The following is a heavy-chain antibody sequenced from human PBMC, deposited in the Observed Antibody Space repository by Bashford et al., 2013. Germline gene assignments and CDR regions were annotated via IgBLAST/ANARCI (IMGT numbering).Heavy chain of an antibody. CDR2: IIPIFGTA. V-gene: IGHV1-69*13. J-gene: IGHJ6*02. CDR3: ASPTYYDILYGYYYGMDV. D-gene: IGHD3-9*01. CDR1: GGTFSSYA. Sequence: SVKVSCKASGGTFSSYAISWVRQAPGQGLEWMGGIIPIFGTANYAQKFQGRVTITADESTSTAYMELSSLRSEDTAVYYCASPTYYDILYGYYYGMDVWGRRTTVTVSS.